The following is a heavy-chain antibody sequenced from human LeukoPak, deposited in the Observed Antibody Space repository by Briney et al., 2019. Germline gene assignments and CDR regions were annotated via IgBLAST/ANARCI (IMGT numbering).Heavy chain of an antibody. Sequence: GASVKVSCKVSGYTLTELSMHWVRQAPGKGLEWMGGFDPEDGETIYAQKFQGRVTMTEDTSTDTAYMELSSLRSEDTAVCYCATLVLRFPGPIYWGQGTLVTVSS. V-gene: IGHV1-24*01. CDR2: FDPEDGET. D-gene: IGHD2-2*02. J-gene: IGHJ4*02. CDR1: GYTLTELS. CDR3: ATLVLRFPGPIY.